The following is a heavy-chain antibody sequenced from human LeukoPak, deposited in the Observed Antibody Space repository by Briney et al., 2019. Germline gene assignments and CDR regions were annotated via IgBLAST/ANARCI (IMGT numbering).Heavy chain of an antibody. Sequence: SETLSLTCSVSGVSISSSSYYWGWIRQPPGKGLEWIGIIYYSGNTYYSPSLKSRVTISIDTSKSQFSLKLSSVTAADTAVYYCARSNFDFFDSWGQGTLVTVSS. D-gene: IGHD3-3*01. CDR1: GVSISSSSYY. CDR2: IYYSGNT. CDR3: ARSNFDFFDS. V-gene: IGHV4-39*01. J-gene: IGHJ4*02.